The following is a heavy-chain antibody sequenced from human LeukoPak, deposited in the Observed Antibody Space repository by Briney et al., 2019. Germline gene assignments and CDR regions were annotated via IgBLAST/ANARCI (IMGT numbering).Heavy chain of an antibody. CDR3: AGYNWNYGVVY. CDR1: GFTFGDYY. V-gene: IGHV3-11*01. CDR2: MGSTGRTI. Sequence: PGRSLRLSCAASGFTFGDYYMSWIRQAPGKGLEWVSYMGSTGRTIYHADSVKGRFTISRDNAKNSLYLQMNSLRAEDTAVYYCAGYNWNYGVVYWGQGTLVTVSS. J-gene: IGHJ4*02. D-gene: IGHD1-7*01.